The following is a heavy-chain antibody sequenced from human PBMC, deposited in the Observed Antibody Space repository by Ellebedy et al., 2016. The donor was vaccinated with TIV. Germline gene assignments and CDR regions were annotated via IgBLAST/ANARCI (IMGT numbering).Heavy chain of an antibody. CDR2: IKSKAYGETP. CDR1: GFNFGNYA. Sequence: PGGSLRLSCTASGFNFGNYALSWFRQAPGNGLAGAGFIKSKAYGETPLYAASVSGRFTILRDDSKSVAYLQMDSMSTEDRAMYYGARAWELVATIVVFWGQGTLVSVSS. CDR3: ARAWELVATIVVF. D-gene: IGHD5-12*01. J-gene: IGHJ4*02. V-gene: IGHV3-49*03.